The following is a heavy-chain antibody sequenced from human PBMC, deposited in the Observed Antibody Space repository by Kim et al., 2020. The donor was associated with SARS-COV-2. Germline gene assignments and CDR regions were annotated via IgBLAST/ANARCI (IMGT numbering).Heavy chain of an antibody. CDR3: SSGHSSSAYYYYYGMDV. J-gene: IGHJ6*02. CDR1: GYTFTSYG. CDR2: ISAYNGNT. V-gene: IGHV1-18*01. Sequence: ASVKVSCKASGYTFTSYGISWVRQAPGQGLEWMGWISAYNGNTNYAQKLHGRVTMTTDTSTSTAYIELRSLTSDDTAAYYCSSGHSSSAYYYYYGMDVWG. D-gene: IGHD6-6*01.